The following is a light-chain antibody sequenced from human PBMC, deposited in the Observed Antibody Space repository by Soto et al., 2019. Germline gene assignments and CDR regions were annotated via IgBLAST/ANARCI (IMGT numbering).Light chain of an antibody. V-gene: IGKV3-11*01. CDR3: QPLTVWPPIT. Sequence: EKVFNQSPATLSLYPGERATLSCSASHSVRTSLAWYQHKPGQAPRLVIYDASLRANGVPARFGGSGSGTDFTLTINSLEPEDFAVYYCQPLTVWPPITFGHGTRLEI. CDR1: HSVRTS. CDR2: DAS. J-gene: IGKJ5*01.